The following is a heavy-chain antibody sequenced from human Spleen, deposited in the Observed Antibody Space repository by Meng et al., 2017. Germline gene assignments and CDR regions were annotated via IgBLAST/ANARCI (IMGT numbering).Heavy chain of an antibody. J-gene: IGHJ3*02. V-gene: IGHV4-34*01. CDR3: ARAGVLRYFDWLPRYDAFDI. CDR2: INHSGST. D-gene: IGHD3-9*01. CDR1: GGSFSGYY. Sequence: GSLRLSCAVYGGSFSGYYWSWIRQPPGKGLEWIGEINHSGSTNYNPSLKSRVTISVDTSKNQFSLKLSSVTAADTAVYYCARAGVLRYFDWLPRYDAFDIWGQGTMVTVSS.